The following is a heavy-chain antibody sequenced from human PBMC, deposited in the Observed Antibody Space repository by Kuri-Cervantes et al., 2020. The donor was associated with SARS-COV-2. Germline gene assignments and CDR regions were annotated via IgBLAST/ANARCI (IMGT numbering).Heavy chain of an antibody. CDR3: GRVLDDTGHYRPFDY. CDR1: GFTVSSNY. J-gene: IGHJ4*02. D-gene: IGHD3-9*01. Sequence: GESLKISCAASGFTVSSNYMSWVRQAPGKGLECVAKINQDGSEKYHVDSVKGRFTISRDNTKNSLFLQMNSLRAEDTAVYYCGRVLDDTGHYRPFDYWGQGTVVTVSS. V-gene: IGHV3-7*01. CDR2: INQDGSEK.